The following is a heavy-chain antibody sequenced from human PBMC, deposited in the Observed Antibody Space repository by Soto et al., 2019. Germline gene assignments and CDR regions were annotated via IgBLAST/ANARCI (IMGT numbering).Heavy chain of an antibody. Sequence: ASVKVSCKASGYTFTSRYMHWVRQAPGKGLEWMGGFDPEDGETIYAQKFQGRVTMTEDTSTDTAYMELSSLRSEDTAVYYCAPQRIAARFNPFDPWGQGTLVTVSS. D-gene: IGHD6-6*01. CDR3: APQRIAARFNPFDP. J-gene: IGHJ5*02. CDR1: GYTFTSRY. CDR2: FDPEDGET. V-gene: IGHV1-24*01.